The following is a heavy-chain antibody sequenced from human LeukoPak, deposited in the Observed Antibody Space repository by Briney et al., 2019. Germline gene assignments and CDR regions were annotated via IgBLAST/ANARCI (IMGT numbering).Heavy chain of an antibody. J-gene: IGHJ4*02. V-gene: IGHV3-15*01. Sequence: PGGSLKLSCAASGFTFSNAWMSWVRQAPGKGLEWVGRIKSKTDGGTTDYAAPVKGRFTISRDDSKNTLYLQMNSLKTEDTAVYYCTTDSSGYSNFDYWGQGTLVTVSS. CDR3: TTDSSGYSNFDY. D-gene: IGHD3-22*01. CDR1: GFTFSNAW. CDR2: IKSKTDGGTT.